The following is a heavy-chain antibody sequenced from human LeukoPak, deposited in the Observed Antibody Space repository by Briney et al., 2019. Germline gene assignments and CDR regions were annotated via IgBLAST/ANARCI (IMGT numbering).Heavy chain of an antibody. CDR2: IKSKTDGGTT. D-gene: IGHD3-22*01. J-gene: IGHJ4*02. CDR3: TTDGAGGITMIVVVITFDY. Sequence: PGGSLRLSCAASGFTFSSYWMNWVRQAPGKGLEWVGRIKSKTDGGTTDYAAPVKGRFTISRDDSKNTLYLQMNSLKTEDTAVYYCTTDGAGGITMIVVVITFDYWGQGTLVTVSS. V-gene: IGHV3-15*01. CDR1: GFTFSSYW.